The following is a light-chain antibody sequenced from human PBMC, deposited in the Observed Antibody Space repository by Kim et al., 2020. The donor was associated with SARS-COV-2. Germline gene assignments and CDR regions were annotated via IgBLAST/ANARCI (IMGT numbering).Light chain of an antibody. V-gene: IGLV1-44*01. CDR2: KNN. J-gene: IGLJ1*01. Sequence: ELTQPPSASGTPGQTVTISCSGSSSNIGSKTVNWYQLLPGTAPKLLIHKNNHRPSGVPDRFSGSKSGTSASLAISGLRSEDEADYYCSAWDDSLGGKVFGTGTKVTAL. CDR1: SSNIGSKT. CDR3: SAWDDSLGGKV.